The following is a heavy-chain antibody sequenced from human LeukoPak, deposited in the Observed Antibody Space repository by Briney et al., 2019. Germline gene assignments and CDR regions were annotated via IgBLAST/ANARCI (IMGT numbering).Heavy chain of an antibody. CDR2: IYSSGST. Sequence: TLSLTCTVSAGSITSGDHYWNWIRQPPGKGLEWIGYIYSSGSTYYNPSLKSRITMSLDTTKSQFSLKLSPVTAADTAVYYCAGSNWKYYFGFWGQGTLVTVSS. CDR1: AGSITSGDHY. J-gene: IGHJ4*02. CDR3: AGSNWKYYFGF. D-gene: IGHD1-1*01. V-gene: IGHV4-30-4*08.